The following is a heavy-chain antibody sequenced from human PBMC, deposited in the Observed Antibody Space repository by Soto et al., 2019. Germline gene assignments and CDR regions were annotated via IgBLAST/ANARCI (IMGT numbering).Heavy chain of an antibody. CDR3: ARLYSSGPGEGWCEP. V-gene: IGHV4-34*01. CDR1: GGSFSGYY. CDR2: INHSGST. Sequence: SETLSLTCAVYGGSFSGYYWSWIRQPPGKGLEWIGEINHSGSTNYNPSLKSRVTISVDTSKNQFSLKLSSVTAADTAVYYCARLYSSGPGEGWCEPWGQGTLVTVSS. J-gene: IGHJ5*02. D-gene: IGHD6-19*01.